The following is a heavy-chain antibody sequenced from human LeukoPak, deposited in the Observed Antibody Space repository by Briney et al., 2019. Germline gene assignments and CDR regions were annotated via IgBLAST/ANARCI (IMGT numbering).Heavy chain of an antibody. CDR3: ARRALIAARYYYYMDV. CDR1: GYTFTSYD. V-gene: IGHV1-8*01. D-gene: IGHD6-6*01. J-gene: IGHJ6*03. Sequence: ASVKASCKASGYTFTSYDINWVRQATGQGLEWMGWMNPNSGNTGYAQKFQGRVTMTRNTSVSTAYMELSSLRSEDTAVYYCARRALIAARYYYYMDVWGKGTTVTVSS. CDR2: MNPNSGNT.